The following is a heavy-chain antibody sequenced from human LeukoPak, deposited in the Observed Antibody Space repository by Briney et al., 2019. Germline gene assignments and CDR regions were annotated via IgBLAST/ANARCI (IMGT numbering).Heavy chain of an antibody. V-gene: IGHV3-74*01. CDR3: ARIMTTATTSAY. Sequence: GGSLRLSCAASGFTFSIPWMHWVRQAPGKGLVWVSHVTSDGSNTVYADSVKGRFTISRDNAKNSLYLQMNSLRAEDTAVYYCARIMTTATTSAYWGQGTLVTVSS. CDR2: VTSDGSNT. CDR1: GFTFSIPW. D-gene: IGHD4-17*01. J-gene: IGHJ4*02.